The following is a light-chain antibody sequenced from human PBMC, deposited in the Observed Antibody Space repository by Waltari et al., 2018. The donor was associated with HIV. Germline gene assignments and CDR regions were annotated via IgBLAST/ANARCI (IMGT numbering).Light chain of an antibody. CDR3: SSYTTSSTYV. CDR2: DVN. J-gene: IGLJ1*01. V-gene: IGLV2-14*03. CDR1: SSDVGAYDY. Sequence: QSALTQPASVSGSPGQSITISCTGTSSDVGAYDYVSWYQQHPGKAPKLMIYDVNNRPSGVSHRFSGSKSATTASLTISGLQAEDEADYYCSSYTTSSTYVFGTGTKVTVL.